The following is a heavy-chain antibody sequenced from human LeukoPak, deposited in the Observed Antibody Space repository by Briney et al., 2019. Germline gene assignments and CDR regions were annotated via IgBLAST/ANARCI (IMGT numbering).Heavy chain of an antibody. J-gene: IGHJ5*02. CDR1: GGSISSYY. CDR3: ARETYWINWFDP. Sequence: PSETLSLTCTVSGGSISSYYWSWIRQPPGKGLEWIGYIYYSGSTNYNPSLKSRVTISVDTSKNQFSLKLSSVTAADTAVYYCARETYWINWFDPWGQGTLVTVSS. D-gene: IGHD1-1*01. V-gene: IGHV4-59*01. CDR2: IYYSGST.